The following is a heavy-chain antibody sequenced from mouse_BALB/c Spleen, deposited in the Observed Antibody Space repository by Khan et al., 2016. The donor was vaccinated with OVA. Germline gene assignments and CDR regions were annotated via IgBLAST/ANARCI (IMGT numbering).Heavy chain of an antibody. CDR3: TRIYRSDFDY. V-gene: IGHV1-20*02. J-gene: IGHJ2*01. CDR2: INPHIGET. D-gene: IGHD1-1*01. CDR1: GYSFTGYF. Sequence: EVQLQQSGPELVRPGASVKISCTASGYSFTGYFMNWVMQSHGKSLEWIGRINPHIGETFYNQRFKDKATLTVEESSSTAHMELRSLASEDSAVYYCTRIYRSDFDYWGQGTTLTVSP.